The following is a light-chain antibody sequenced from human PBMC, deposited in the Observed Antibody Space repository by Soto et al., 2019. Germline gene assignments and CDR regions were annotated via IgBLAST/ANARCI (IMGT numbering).Light chain of an antibody. CDR2: RAS. J-gene: IGKJ1*01. CDR1: QSVSRH. CDR3: QQRTDWHRT. V-gene: IGKV3-11*01. Sequence: EVVLTQSPAPLYLSPGERATLSCRASQSVSRHLAWYQQKHGQAPRHLIYRASTRATGIPARFRGSGSGTDFSLSISSLQPEDFAVYYCQQRTDWHRTFGQGTKVEVK.